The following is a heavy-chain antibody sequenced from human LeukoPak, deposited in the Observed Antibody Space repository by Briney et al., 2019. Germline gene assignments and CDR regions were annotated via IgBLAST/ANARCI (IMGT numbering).Heavy chain of an antibody. Sequence: SETLSLTCAVYGESFSGYYWSWIRQPPGKGLEWIGEINDSGTTNYNPSLKSRVTISIDSSKNQFSLKLSSVTAADTAVYYCARGASCGGDCYWEDYYYYGTDVWGQGTTVTVSS. J-gene: IGHJ6*02. V-gene: IGHV4-34*01. CDR1: GESFSGYY. CDR2: INDSGTT. CDR3: ARGASCGGDCYWEDYYYYGTDV. D-gene: IGHD2-21*02.